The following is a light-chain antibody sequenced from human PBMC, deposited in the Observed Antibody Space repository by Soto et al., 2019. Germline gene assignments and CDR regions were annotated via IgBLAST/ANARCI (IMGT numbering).Light chain of an antibody. CDR1: SSDVGSYNY. Sequence: QSALTQPASVSGSPGQSITISCTGTSSDVGSYNYVSWYQQHPGKAPKLMIYDVSNRPSGVSDRFSGSKSGNTASLTISGLQAEDEADYYCSSYISSSTSVVFGGGTKLTV. V-gene: IGLV2-14*01. J-gene: IGLJ2*01. CDR2: DVS. CDR3: SSYISSSTSVV.